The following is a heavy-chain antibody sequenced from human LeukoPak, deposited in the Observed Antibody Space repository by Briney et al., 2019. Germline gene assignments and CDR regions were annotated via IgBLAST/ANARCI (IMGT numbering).Heavy chain of an antibody. CDR1: GGSLSSSSYY. CDR3: ARRSAVAIDY. D-gene: IGHD6-19*01. CDR2: IYYSGST. V-gene: IGHV4-39*01. J-gene: IGHJ4*02. Sequence: SETLSLTCTVSGGSLSSSSYYWGWIRQPPGKGLEWIGSIYYSGSTYYNPSLKSRVTISVDTSKNQFSLKLSSVTAADTAVYYCARRSAVAIDYWGQGTLVTVSS.